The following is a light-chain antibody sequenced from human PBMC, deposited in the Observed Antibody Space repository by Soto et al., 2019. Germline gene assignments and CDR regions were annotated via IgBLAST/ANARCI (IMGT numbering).Light chain of an antibody. CDR1: QSIRNW. J-gene: IGKJ2*01. CDR2: DAS. V-gene: IGKV1-5*01. CDR3: HQYNSYSHT. Sequence: DIQMTQSPSPLSASVGDRVTITCRASQSIRNWLAWYQQKPGKTPKLLIFDASNLETGVPSRFSGSGSGTEFTLTISSLQPDDFATYYCHQYNSYSHTFGQGTKVEIK.